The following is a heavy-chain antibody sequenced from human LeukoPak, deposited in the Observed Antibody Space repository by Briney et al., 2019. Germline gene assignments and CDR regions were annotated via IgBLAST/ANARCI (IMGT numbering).Heavy chain of an antibody. CDR2: FDPEDGET. Sequence: ASVKVSCKVSGYTLTELSMHWVRQAPGKGLEWMGGFDPEDGETFYAQKFQGRVTLTRNTSVSTAFMELSSLRSEDTAVYYCEIYTGYDSFWGQGTLVTVSS. D-gene: IGHD5-12*01. CDR3: EIYTGYDSF. CDR1: GYTLTELS. J-gene: IGHJ4*02. V-gene: IGHV1-24*01.